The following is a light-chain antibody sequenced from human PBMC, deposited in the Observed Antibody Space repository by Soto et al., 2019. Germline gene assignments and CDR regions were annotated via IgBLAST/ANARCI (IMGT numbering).Light chain of an antibody. Sequence: DIQLTQSPSTLSASVGDRVTLTCRASQSISSRLAWYQQKPGKAPNLLIYKASTLESGVPSRFSGSGSGTEFTLTISSLQPEDFATYYCQQYNSYSRTFGQGTKVDI. CDR1: QSISSR. V-gene: IGKV1-5*03. J-gene: IGKJ1*01. CDR2: KAS. CDR3: QQYNSYSRT.